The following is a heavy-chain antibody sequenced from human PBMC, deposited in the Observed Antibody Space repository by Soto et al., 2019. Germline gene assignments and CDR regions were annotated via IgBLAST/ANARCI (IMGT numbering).Heavy chain of an antibody. CDR3: ANSGYDYLVLTGSDY. CDR1: GFTFSSYG. CDR2: ISYDGSNK. Sequence: GGSLRLSCAASGFTFSSYGMHWVRQAPGKGLEWVAVISYDGSNKYYADSVKGRFTISRDNSKNTLYLQMNSLRAEETAVYYCANSGYDYLVLTGSDYWGQGTLVTVSS. D-gene: IGHD5-12*01. V-gene: IGHV3-30*18. J-gene: IGHJ4*02.